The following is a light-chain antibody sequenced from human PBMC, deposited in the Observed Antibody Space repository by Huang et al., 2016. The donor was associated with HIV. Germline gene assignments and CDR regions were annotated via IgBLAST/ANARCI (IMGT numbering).Light chain of an antibody. V-gene: IGKV1-33*01. J-gene: IGKJ4*01. CDR1: QDLSNY. CDR3: QQYDNLPLT. Sequence: DIQMTQSPSSLSASVGERVTIGCRASQDLSNYLNWYHQKPGRAPEILVYDASTLETGVSSRFNGSGSGTSFTFTITSLQPEDIATYYCQQYDNLPLTFGGGTKVEI. CDR2: DAS.